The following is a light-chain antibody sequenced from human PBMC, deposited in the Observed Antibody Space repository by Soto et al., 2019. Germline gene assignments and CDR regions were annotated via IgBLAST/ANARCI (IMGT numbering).Light chain of an antibody. J-gene: IGKJ1*01. V-gene: IGKV1-5*01. Sequence: DIQLTQSPSTVAASLGDRVTITCRASESISSLLAWYQQKPGKAPKLLISDASTLESGVPSRFSGSASGTEFTLTINSLKPEDFATYCCQQYKTYWTFGQGTKVDIK. CDR3: QQYKTYWT. CDR1: ESISSL. CDR2: DAS.